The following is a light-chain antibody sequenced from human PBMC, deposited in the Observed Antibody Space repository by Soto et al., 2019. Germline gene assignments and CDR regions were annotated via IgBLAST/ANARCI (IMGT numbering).Light chain of an antibody. CDR2: EVS. CDR1: SSDVGGYSF. Sequence: QSALTQPASVSGSPGQSIAISCTGTSSDVGGYSFVSWYQQHPGKAPKLMIYEVSNRPSGVSNRFSGSKSGNTASLTISGLQAEDEADYYCSSYTGGSTLVVFGGGTKVTVL. V-gene: IGLV2-14*01. J-gene: IGLJ2*01. CDR3: SSYTGGSTLVV.